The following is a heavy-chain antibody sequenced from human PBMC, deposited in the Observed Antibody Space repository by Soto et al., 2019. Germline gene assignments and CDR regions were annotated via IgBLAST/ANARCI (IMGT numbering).Heavy chain of an antibody. CDR3: AKSDPYYDIHDPSFDP. J-gene: IGHJ5*02. CDR2: ISGSGGST. Sequence: EVQLLESGGGLVQPGGSLRLSCAASGFTFSSYAMSWVRQAPGKGLEWVSAISGSGGSTYYADSVKGRFTISRDNSKNTLYLQMNSLRAEDTAVYYCAKSDPYYDIHDPSFDPWGQGTLVTVSS. V-gene: IGHV3-23*01. CDR1: GFTFSSYA. D-gene: IGHD3-9*01.